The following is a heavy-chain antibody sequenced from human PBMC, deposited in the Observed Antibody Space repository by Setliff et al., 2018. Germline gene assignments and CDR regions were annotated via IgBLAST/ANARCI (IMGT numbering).Heavy chain of an antibody. J-gene: IGHJ4*02. Sequence: ASVKVSCKASGYTFTSYGISWVRQAPGQGLEWMGWISAYNGNTNYAQKLQGXXXXXTXXXXXXXXXXXXXXXSXXXAXYYCAREVTGGLRLTDYWGQGTLVTVSS. CDR1: GYTFTSYG. D-gene: IGHD5-12*01. CDR3: AREVTGGLRLTDY. V-gene: IGHV1-18*01. CDR2: ISAYNGNT.